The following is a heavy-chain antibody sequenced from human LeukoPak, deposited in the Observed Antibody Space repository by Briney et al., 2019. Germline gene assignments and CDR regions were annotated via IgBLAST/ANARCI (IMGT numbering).Heavy chain of an antibody. V-gene: IGHV4-38-2*02. Sequence: SETLSLTCTVSGYSISSGYYWGWIRQPPGKGLEWIGSIYHSGSTYYNPSLKSRVTISVDTSKNQFSLKLSSVTAADTAVYYCARDDPDLGNDYWGQGTLVTVSS. CDR2: IYHSGST. CDR1: GYSISSGYY. D-gene: IGHD3-16*01. CDR3: ARDDPDLGNDY. J-gene: IGHJ4*02.